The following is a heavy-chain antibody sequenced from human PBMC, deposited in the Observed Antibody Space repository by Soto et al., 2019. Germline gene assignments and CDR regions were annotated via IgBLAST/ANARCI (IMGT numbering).Heavy chain of an antibody. Sequence: SETLSLTCTVSGGSISSYYWSWIRQPPGKGLEWIGYIYYSGTTNYNPSLNSRVTISVDTSKNQFSLTLSSVTAADTAVYYCARQSHEQAAGFDYWGQGTLVTVSS. CDR3: ARQSHEQAAGFDY. V-gene: IGHV4-59*08. J-gene: IGHJ4*02. CDR2: IYYSGTT. D-gene: IGHD6-13*01. CDR1: GGSISSYY.